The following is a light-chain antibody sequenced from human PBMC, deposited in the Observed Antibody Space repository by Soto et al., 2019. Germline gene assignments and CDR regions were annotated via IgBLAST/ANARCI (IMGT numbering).Light chain of an antibody. CDR1: QSVSNNY. V-gene: IGKV3-20*01. CDR2: GAS. J-gene: IGKJ4*01. Sequence: EVVMPQSPATLSVSPGERATLSCRASQSVSNNYLAWYQQKPGQAPRLLIDGASSRATGIPDRFSGGGSGTDFTLTISRLEPEDFAVYYCQQFSSYPLTFGGGTKVDIK. CDR3: QQFSSYPLT.